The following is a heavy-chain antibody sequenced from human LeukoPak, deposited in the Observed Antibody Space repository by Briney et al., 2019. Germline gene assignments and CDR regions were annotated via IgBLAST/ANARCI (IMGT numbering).Heavy chain of an antibody. D-gene: IGHD3-16*01. CDR3: AYTNHLTY. V-gene: IGHV3-7*01. CDR2: IKYDGSEE. J-gene: IGHJ4*02. CDR1: GLTFSGQW. Sequence: GGPLTLSCAASGLTFSGQWMNWVRQSPGQGLEWVANIKYDGSEEYYADSVKGRFPISRDNAKNSLSLQMNYVRAGDTAIYYCAYTNHLTYWRQGTLVTVSS.